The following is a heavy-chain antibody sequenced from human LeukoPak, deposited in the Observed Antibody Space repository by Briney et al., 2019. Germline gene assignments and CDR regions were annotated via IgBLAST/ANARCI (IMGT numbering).Heavy chain of an antibody. CDR2: INSDGSST. D-gene: IGHD4-17*01. J-gene: IGHJ4*02. CDR3: AREGYGDLYFDY. Sequence: PGGSLRLSCAASGFTFSSYGMHWVRQAPGKGLVWVSRINSDGSSTTYADSVKGRFTISRDNAKNTLYLQMNSLRAEDTAVYYCAREGYGDLYFDYWGQGTLVTVSS. V-gene: IGHV3-74*01. CDR1: GFTFSSYG.